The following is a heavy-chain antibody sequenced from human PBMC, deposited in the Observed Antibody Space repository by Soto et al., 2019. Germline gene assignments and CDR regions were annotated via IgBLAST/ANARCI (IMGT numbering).Heavy chain of an antibody. Sequence: QVQLVQSGAEVKKPGASVKISCEASGYSFTSQYVHWVRQAPGQGLEWMGIINPNGGSTTYAQKFRGRSPMTRDTATSKGYKGVGTPDLGEPAVYYGAREPGVRPGGGGTEPLDIWGQGTMVTVAS. D-gene: IGHD3-16*01. CDR3: AREPGVRPGGGGTEPLDI. CDR2: INPNGGST. J-gene: IGHJ3*02. CDR1: GYSFTSQY. V-gene: IGHV1-46*01.